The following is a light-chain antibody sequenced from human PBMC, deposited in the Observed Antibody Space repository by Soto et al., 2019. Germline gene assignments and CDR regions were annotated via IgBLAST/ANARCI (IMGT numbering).Light chain of an antibody. CDR1: SSDVGGYNY. CDR3: SSYGGTNNLV. CDR2: EVS. J-gene: IGLJ2*01. V-gene: IGLV2-8*01. Sequence: QSVLTQPPSASGSPGQSVTISCTGTSSDVGGYNYVSWYQQHPGKAPKVLIYEVSKRPSGVPDRFLGSKSGNTASLTVSGLQAEDEADYYCSSYGGTNNLVFGGGTKLTVL.